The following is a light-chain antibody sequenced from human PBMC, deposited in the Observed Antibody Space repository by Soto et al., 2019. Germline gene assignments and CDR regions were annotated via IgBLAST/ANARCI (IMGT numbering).Light chain of an antibody. CDR1: ESISSW. Sequence: DIQITQSPSTLSASVGDTVTITCRASESISSWLAWYQEKPGKAPNLLIYDASSLQSGVPSRFSGSGSGTEFTLTISSLQPDDFATYYCQQYNVYSWTFGQGTKVDIK. CDR2: DAS. J-gene: IGKJ1*01. V-gene: IGKV1-5*01. CDR3: QQYNVYSWT.